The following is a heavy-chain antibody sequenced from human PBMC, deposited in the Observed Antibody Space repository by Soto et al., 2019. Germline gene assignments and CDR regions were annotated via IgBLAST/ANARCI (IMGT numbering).Heavy chain of an antibody. Sequence: PGGSLRLSCVASGFIFSDYWMSWVRQAPGKGLEWVANINQDGSEKYYVDSVKGRFTISRDNAKNSLYLQMSSLRAEDSALYYCVXDTFTHGLVDYYYGLDVWGPGTTVTVSS. D-gene: IGHD2-15*01. CDR3: VXDTFTHGLVDYYYGLDV. CDR1: GFIFSDYW. CDR2: INQDGSEK. V-gene: IGHV3-7*03. J-gene: IGHJ6*02.